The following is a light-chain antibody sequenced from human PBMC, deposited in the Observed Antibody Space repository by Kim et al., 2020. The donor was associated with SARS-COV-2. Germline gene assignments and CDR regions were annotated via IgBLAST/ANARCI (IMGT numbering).Light chain of an antibody. V-gene: IGLV1-47*02. J-gene: IGLJ3*02. CDR3: AAWDDSLSGWV. Sequence: QSVLTQPPSASGTPGQRVTNSCSGSSSNIGSNYVYWYQQLPGTAPKLLIYSNNQRPSGVPDRFSGSKSGTSASLAISGLRSEDEADYYCAAWDDSLSGWVFGGGTQLTVL. CDR2: SNN. CDR1: SSNIGSNY.